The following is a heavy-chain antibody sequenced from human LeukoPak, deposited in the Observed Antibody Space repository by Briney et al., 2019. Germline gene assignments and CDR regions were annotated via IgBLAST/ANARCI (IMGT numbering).Heavy chain of an antibody. D-gene: IGHD4-17*01. CDR3: ARAGYGPYYFDY. J-gene: IGHJ4*02. CDR1: GFTFSSYS. CDR2: ISGSSNTI. Sequence: GGSLRLSCAASGFTFSSYSINWVRQAPGKGLEWVSYISGSSNTIYYADSVKGRFTISRDNDKNALYLQMNSLRAEDTAVYYCARAGYGPYYFDYWGQGTLVTVSS. V-gene: IGHV3-48*01.